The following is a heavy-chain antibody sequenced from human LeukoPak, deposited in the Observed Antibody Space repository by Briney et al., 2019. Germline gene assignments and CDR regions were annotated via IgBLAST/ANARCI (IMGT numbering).Heavy chain of an antibody. CDR2: ISYDGSNK. CDR1: GFTFSSYA. D-gene: IGHD5-12*01. J-gene: IGHJ4*02. Sequence: GRSLRLSCAASGFTFSSYAMHWVRQAPGKGLEWVAVISYDGSNKCYADSVKGRFTISRDNSKNTLYLQMNSLRSEDTAVYYCARAQGSGYDYRGADYWGQGTLVTVSS. V-gene: IGHV3-30*04. CDR3: ARAQGSGYDYRGADY.